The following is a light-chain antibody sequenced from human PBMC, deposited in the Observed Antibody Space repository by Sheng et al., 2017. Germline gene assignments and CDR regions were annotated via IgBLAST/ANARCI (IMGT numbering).Light chain of an antibody. CDR1: VSNIGAGYA. Sequence: QTVVTQPPSVSGAPGQRVTISCTGSVSNIGAGYAVHWYQQFPETALKVLIHGDNNRPSGVPERFSGSKSGTSASLAITGLQAEDEADYYCQSYDSSLSGWVFGGGTKLTVL. CDR3: QSYDSSLSGWV. V-gene: IGLV1-40*01. J-gene: IGLJ3*02. CDR2: GDN.